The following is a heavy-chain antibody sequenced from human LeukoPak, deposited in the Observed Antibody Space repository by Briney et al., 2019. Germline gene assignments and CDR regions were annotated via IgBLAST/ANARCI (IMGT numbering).Heavy chain of an antibody. D-gene: IGHD2-2*01. CDR2: ISAYNGNT. J-gene: IGHJ4*02. Sequence: ASVKVSCKASGYMFSSYGISWVRQAPGQGLEWMGWISAYNGNTNYAQKLQGRVTMTTDTSTSTAYMELRSLRSDDTAVYYCARGAYCSSTSCYVDFDYWGQGTLVTVSS. CDR1: GYMFSSYG. CDR3: ARGAYCSSTSCYVDFDY. V-gene: IGHV1-18*01.